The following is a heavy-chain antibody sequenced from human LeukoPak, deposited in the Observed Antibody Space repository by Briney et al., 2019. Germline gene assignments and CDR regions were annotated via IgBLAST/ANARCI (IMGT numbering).Heavy chain of an antibody. J-gene: IGHJ4*02. D-gene: IGHD3-22*01. V-gene: IGHV1-2*06. Sequence: ASVKVSCKASGYTFTGYYMHWVRQAPGQGLEWMGRINPNSGGTNYAQKFQGRVTITRDTSISTAYMELSRLRSDDTAVYYCARGYYDSSGYYSDYWGQGTLVTVSS. CDR3: ARGYYDSSGYYSDY. CDR1: GYTFTGYY. CDR2: INPNSGGT.